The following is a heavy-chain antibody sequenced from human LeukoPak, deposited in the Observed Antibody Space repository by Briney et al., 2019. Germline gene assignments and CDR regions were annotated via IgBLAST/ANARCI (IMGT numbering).Heavy chain of an antibody. V-gene: IGHV1-8*01. CDR3: ARGRFPSFYCSGGSCYTKSSFRY. J-gene: IGHJ4*02. D-gene: IGHD2-15*01. Sequence: GASVKVSCKASGYTFTSYDIYWVRQATGQGLEWMGWMNPNSGNTGYAQKLQGRVTMTRNTSISTAYMELSSLRSEDTAVYYCARGRFPSFYCSGGSCYTKSSFRYWGQGTLVTVSS. CDR1: GYTFTSYD. CDR2: MNPNSGNT.